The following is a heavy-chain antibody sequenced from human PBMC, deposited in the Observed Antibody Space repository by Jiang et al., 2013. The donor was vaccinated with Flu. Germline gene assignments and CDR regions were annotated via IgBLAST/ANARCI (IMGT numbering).Heavy chain of an antibody. CDR2: INPSGGST. D-gene: IGHD2-2*01. Sequence: SGAEVKKPGASVKVSCKASGYTFTSYYMHWVRQAPGQGLEWMGIINPSGGSTSYAQKFQGRVTMTRDTSTSTVYMELSSLRSEDTAVYYCARGSRTVVPAAATTPDAFDIWGQGTMVTVSS. J-gene: IGHJ3*02. V-gene: IGHV1-46*01. CDR1: GYTFTSYY. CDR3: ARGSRTVVPAAATTPDAFDI.